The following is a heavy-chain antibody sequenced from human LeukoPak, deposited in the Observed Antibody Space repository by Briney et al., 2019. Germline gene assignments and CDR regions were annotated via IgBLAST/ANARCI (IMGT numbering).Heavy chain of an antibody. D-gene: IGHD1-1*01. CDR1: GYTSTDYF. V-gene: IGHV1-2*02. CDR3: ASEDHFHRTTGTTSLDY. Sequence: ASVKVSCKASGYTSTDYFMHWVRQAPGQGLEWMGWINPNSGGTNYAQKFQGRVTMTRDTSISTAYMELSRLRSDDTAVYYCASEDHFHRTTGTTSLDYWGQGTLVTVSS. CDR2: INPNSGGT. J-gene: IGHJ4*02.